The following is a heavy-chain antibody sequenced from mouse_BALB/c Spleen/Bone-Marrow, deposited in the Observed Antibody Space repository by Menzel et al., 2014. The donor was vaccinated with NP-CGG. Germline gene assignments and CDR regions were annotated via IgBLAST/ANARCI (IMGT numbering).Heavy chain of an antibody. D-gene: IGHD3-2*02. CDR1: GFTFSSYG. Sequence: DVKLVESGGGLVQPGGSLKLSCAASGFTFSSYGMSWVRQTPDKRLELVATINGNGGSTYYPDSVKGRFTISRDNAKNTLYLQMSSLKSEDTAMYYCARVRYFDYWGQGTSLTVSS. CDR2: INGNGGST. J-gene: IGHJ2*03. V-gene: IGHV5-6-3*01. CDR3: ARVRYFDY.